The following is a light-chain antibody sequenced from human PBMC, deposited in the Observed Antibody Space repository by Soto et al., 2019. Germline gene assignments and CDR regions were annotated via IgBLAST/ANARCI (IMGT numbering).Light chain of an antibody. V-gene: IGLV1-40*01. J-gene: IGLJ1*01. CDR3: KSYDNSLTGSNV. CDR2: NNN. Sequence: QSVLTQPPSVSGAPGQKVTISCTGSSSNIGAPYDVHWYQQHPGTAPKLLIYNNNIRPSGVPDRFSGSKSGTSASLAITGLQTEDEADYYCKSYDNSLTGSNVFGTGTKVTV. CDR1: SSNIGAPYD.